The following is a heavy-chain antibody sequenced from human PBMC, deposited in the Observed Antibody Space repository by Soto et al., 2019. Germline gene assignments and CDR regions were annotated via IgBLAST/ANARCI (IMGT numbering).Heavy chain of an antibody. J-gene: IGHJ3*02. CDR3: ARPYVACSGGSCYYHDAFDI. Sequence: LGESLKISCKGSGYSFTSYWIGWVRQMPGKGLEWMGIIYPGDSDTRYSPSFQGQVTISADKSISTAYLQWSSLKASDTAMYYCARPYVACSGGSCYYHDAFDIWGQGTMVTVSS. V-gene: IGHV5-51*01. D-gene: IGHD2-15*01. CDR2: IYPGDSDT. CDR1: GYSFTSYW.